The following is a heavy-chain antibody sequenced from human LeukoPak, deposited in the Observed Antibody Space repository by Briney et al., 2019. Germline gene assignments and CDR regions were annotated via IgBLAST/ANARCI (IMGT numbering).Heavy chain of an antibody. J-gene: IGHJ4*02. D-gene: IGHD1-26*01. CDR3: ATHSGGSYWYDY. V-gene: IGHV1-24*01. Sequence: ASVKVSCKVSGYTLTELSMHWVRPAPGKGLEWMGGFDPEDGETIYAQKFQGRVTMTEDTSTDTAYMELSSLRSEDTAVYYCATHSGGSYWYDYWGQGTLVTVSS. CDR2: FDPEDGET. CDR1: GYTLTELS.